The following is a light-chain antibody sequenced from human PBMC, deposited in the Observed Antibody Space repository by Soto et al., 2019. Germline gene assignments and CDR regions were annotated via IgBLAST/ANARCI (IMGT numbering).Light chain of an antibody. J-gene: IGKJ3*01. Sequence: EVVLTQSPGSLSFSPGERATLSCSARQSVSSSYLAWYQHTPGQAPRLLIYGASTRAPGIPDRFSGGGSGTDSPRTISRLELEDYAVYYCRQYGWSPPGFTFGARTIVAIK. CDR2: GAS. CDR1: QSVSSSY. CDR3: RQYGWSPPGFT. V-gene: IGKV3-20*01.